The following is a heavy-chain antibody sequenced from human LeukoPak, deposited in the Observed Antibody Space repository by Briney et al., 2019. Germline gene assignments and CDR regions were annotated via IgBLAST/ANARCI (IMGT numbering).Heavy chain of an antibody. CDR2: ISGSGGST. CDR1: GFTFSSYA. V-gene: IGHV3-23*01. J-gene: IGHJ3*02. CDR3: AKGGIVVVPAATARAFDI. Sequence: GGSLRLSCAASGFTFSSYAMSWVRQAPGKGLEWVSAISGSGGSTYYADFVKGRFTISRDNSKNTLYLQMNSLRAEDTAVYYCAKGGIVVVPAATARAFDIWGQGTMVTVSS. D-gene: IGHD2-2*01.